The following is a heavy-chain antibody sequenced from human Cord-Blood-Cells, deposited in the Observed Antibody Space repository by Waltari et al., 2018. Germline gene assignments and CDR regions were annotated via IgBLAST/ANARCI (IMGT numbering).Heavy chain of an antibody. CDR2: INPNSGGT. Sequence: QVQLVQSGAEVKKPGASVKVSCKASGYTFTGYYMHWVRQAPGPGLGWMGWINPNSGGTNYAQKFQGRVTMTRDTSISTAYMELSRLRSDDTAVYYCARGIDFMITFGGVIANWFDPWGQGTLVTVSS. CDR1: GYTFTGYY. V-gene: IGHV1-2*02. D-gene: IGHD3-16*02. J-gene: IGHJ5*02. CDR3: ARGIDFMITFGGVIANWFDP.